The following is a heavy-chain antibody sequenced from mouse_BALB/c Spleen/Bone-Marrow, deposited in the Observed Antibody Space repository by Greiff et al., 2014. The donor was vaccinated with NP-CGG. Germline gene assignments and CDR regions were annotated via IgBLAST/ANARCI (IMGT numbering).Heavy chain of an antibody. V-gene: IGHV1-7*01. CDR3: ARSKYGNYVGFDY. CDR1: GYTLTSYW. D-gene: IGHD2-10*02. J-gene: IGHJ2*01. Sequence: QVQLQQSGAELAKPGASVQLSCKASGYTLTSYWMHWVKQRPGQSLEWIGYINPITGYIEYNQKFKDKATLTADRSSSTAYMQLSSLTSEDSAVYYCARSKYGNYVGFDYWGQGTTLTVSS. CDR2: INPITGYI.